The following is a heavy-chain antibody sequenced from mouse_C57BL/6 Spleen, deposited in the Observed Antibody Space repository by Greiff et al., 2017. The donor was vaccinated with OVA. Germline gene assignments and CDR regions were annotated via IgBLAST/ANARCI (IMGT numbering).Heavy chain of an antibody. V-gene: IGHV1-64*01. CDR1: GYTFTSYW. CDR3: ASFITTVVADY. D-gene: IGHD1-1*01. J-gene: IGHJ2*01. CDR2: IHPNSGST. Sequence: VHLVESGAELVKPGASVKLSCKVSGYTFTSYWMHWVQQRPGQGLEWLGMIHPNSGSTNYNAKFTSKATLTVDKSSSTAYMLRSSLTYEDSAVYYCASFITTVVADYWGQGTTLTVSS.